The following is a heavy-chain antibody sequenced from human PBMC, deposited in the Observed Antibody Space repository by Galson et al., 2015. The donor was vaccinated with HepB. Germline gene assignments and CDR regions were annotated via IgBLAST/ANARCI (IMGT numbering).Heavy chain of an antibody. CDR1: GFTFSSYA. Sequence: SLRLSCAASGFTFSSYAMHWVRQAPGKGLEYVSAISSNGGRKYYADSVKGRFTISRDNSKNTLYLQMSSLRAEDTAVYYCVKDSNRPYSSSWAYFDYWGQGTLVTVSS. V-gene: IGHV3-64D*06. CDR3: VKDSNRPYSSSWAYFDY. D-gene: IGHD6-13*01. J-gene: IGHJ4*02. CDR2: ISSNGGRK.